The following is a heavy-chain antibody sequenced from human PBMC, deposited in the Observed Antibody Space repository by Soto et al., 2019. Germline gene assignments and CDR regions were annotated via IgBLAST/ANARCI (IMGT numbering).Heavy chain of an antibody. D-gene: IGHD3-10*01. CDR2: ISVYNGNT. Sequence: GASVKVSCKASGYTFTSYGISWVRQAPGQGLEWMGWISVYNGNTNYAQKLQGRVTMTTDTSTSTAYMELRSLRSDDTAVYYCARDFSVGRITMVRGVPGYWGQGTLVTVSS. V-gene: IGHV1-18*04. J-gene: IGHJ4*02. CDR3: ARDFSVGRITMVRGVPGY. CDR1: GYTFTSYG.